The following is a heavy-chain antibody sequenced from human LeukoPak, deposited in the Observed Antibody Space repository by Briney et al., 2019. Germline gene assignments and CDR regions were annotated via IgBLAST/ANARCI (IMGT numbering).Heavy chain of an antibody. CDR2: IIPIFGTA. Sequence: SVTVSCTASGGTFSSYAISWVRQAPGQGLEWMGGIIPIFGTANYAQKFQGRVTITADESTSTAYMELSSLRSEDTAVYYCARAFSSSGYAMYYFDYWGQGTLVTVSS. CDR3: ARAFSSSGYAMYYFDY. CDR1: GGTFSSYA. J-gene: IGHJ4*02. V-gene: IGHV1-69*13. D-gene: IGHD3-22*01.